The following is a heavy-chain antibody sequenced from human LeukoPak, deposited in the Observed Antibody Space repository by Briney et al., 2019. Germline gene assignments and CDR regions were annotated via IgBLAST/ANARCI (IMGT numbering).Heavy chain of an antibody. D-gene: IGHD3-22*01. CDR1: GFTFSSYW. CDR3: ARSTYYYDSSGYYYDYYYYYMDV. V-gene: IGHV3-7*01. CDR2: IKQDGSEK. J-gene: IGHJ6*03. Sequence: GGSLRLSCAASGFTFSSYWMSWVRQAPGKGLEWVANIKQDGSEKYYVDSVKGRFTISRDNAKNSLYLQMNSLRAEDTAVYYCARSTYYYDSSGYYYDYYYYYMDVWGKGTTVTVSS.